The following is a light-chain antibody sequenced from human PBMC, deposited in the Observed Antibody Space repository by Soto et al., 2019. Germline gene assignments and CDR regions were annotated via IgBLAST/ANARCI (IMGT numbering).Light chain of an antibody. CDR3: AAWDDSVNGYV. J-gene: IGLJ1*01. CDR1: SSSIGSNT. CDR2: SNN. Sequence: QSVLTQPPSASGTPGQRVTISCSGSSSSIGSNTVNWYQQLPGTAPKLLISSNNQRPSGVPDRFSGSKSGTSASLAISGLQSEDEADYYCAAWDDSVNGYVFGTGTKVAVL. V-gene: IGLV1-44*01.